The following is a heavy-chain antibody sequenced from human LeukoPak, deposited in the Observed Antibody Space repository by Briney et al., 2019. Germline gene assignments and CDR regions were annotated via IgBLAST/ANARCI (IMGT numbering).Heavy chain of an antibody. CDR2: ISSSSSYI. V-gene: IGHV3-21*01. D-gene: IGHD6-13*01. CDR1: GFTFSSYS. Sequence: GGSLRLSCAASGFTFSSYSMNWVRQAPGKGLEWVSSISSSSSYIYYADSVKGRFTISRDNAKNSLYLQMNSLRAEDTAVYYCARDPGSSWVDYYYYGMDVWGQGTTVTVSS. CDR3: ARDPGSSWVDYYYYGMDV. J-gene: IGHJ6*02.